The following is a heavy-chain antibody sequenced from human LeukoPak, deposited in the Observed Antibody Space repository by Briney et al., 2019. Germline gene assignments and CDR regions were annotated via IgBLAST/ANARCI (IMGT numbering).Heavy chain of an antibody. Sequence: PGGSLRLSCAASGFTFSSYAMHWVHQAPGKGLEWVAVISYDGSNKYYADSVKGRFTISRDNSKNTLYLQMSSLRVEDTAVYYCARGITAGDFWGQGTLVIVSS. J-gene: IGHJ4*02. D-gene: IGHD2-8*02. CDR3: ARGITAGDF. CDR2: ISYDGSNK. V-gene: IGHV3-30-3*01. CDR1: GFTFSSYA.